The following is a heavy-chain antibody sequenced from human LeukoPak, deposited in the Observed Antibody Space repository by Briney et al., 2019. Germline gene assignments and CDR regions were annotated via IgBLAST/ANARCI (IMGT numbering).Heavy chain of an antibody. J-gene: IGHJ4*02. V-gene: IGHV4-38-2*02. CDR2: IYHSGST. CDR1: GYSISSGYY. D-gene: IGHD1-20*01. CDR3: ARTALQGKGITGTTGGFDY. Sequence: PSETLSLTCTVSGYSISSGYYWGWIRQPPGKGLEWIGSIYHSGSTYYKPSLKSRVTISVDTSKNQFSLKLSSVTAADTAVYYCARTALQGKGITGTTGGFDYWGQGTLVTVSS.